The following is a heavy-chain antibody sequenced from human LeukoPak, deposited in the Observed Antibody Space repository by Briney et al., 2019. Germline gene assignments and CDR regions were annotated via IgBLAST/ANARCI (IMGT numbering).Heavy chain of an antibody. Sequence: GGSLRLSCAASGFTFSSYGMHWVRQAPGKGLEWVAFIRYDGSNKYYADSVKGRFTISRDNSKNTLYLQMNSLRAEDTAVYYCAKCAIWFGELYYFDYWGQGTLVTVST. J-gene: IGHJ4*02. CDR1: GFTFSSYG. D-gene: IGHD3-10*01. V-gene: IGHV3-30*02. CDR2: IRYDGSNK. CDR3: AKCAIWFGELYYFDY.